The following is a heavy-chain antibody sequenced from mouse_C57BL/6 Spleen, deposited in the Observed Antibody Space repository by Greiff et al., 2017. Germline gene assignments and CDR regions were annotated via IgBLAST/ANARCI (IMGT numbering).Heavy chain of an antibody. J-gene: IGHJ3*01. CDR3: ARHERGWFAY. CDR2: FYPGSGSI. Sequence: VQGVESGAELVKPGASVKLSCKASGYTFTEYTIHWVKQRSGQGLEWIGWFYPGSGSIKNNEKFTDKATLTADKSSSTVYMELSGVTSEDSAVYFCARHERGWFAYWGQGTLVTVSA. CDR1: GYTFTEYT. V-gene: IGHV1-62-2*01.